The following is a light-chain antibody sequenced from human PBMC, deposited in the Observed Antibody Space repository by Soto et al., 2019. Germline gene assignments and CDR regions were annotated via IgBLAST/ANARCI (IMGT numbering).Light chain of an antibody. Sequence: QSALTQPPSVSGAPGQRVTISCTGSSSNIGAGYDVHWYHQLPGTAPRLLIYDNSFRPSGVPDRFSGSKSGTSASPAIAGLQADDEADYYCQSYDNSLNNYVFGTGTKVTVL. CDR1: SSNIGAGYD. J-gene: IGLJ1*01. CDR2: DNS. CDR3: QSYDNSLNNYV. V-gene: IGLV1-40*01.